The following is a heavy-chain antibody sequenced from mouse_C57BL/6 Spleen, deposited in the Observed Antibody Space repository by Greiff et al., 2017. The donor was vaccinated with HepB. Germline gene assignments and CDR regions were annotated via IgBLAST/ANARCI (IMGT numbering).Heavy chain of an antibody. Sequence: QVQLQQSGAELVRPGTSVKVSCKASGYAFTNYLIEWVKQRPGQGLEWIGVINPGSGDTNYNEKFKGKATLTADKSSSTAYMQLSSLTSEDSAVYFCARDDGRKKAWFAYWGQGTLVTVSA. CDR2: INPGSGDT. CDR3: ARDDGRKKAWFAY. V-gene: IGHV1-54*01. CDR1: GYAFTNYL. J-gene: IGHJ3*01. D-gene: IGHD1-1*01.